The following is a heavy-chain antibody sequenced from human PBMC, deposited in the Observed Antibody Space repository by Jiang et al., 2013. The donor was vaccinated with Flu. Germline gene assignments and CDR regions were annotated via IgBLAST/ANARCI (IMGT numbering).Heavy chain of an antibody. J-gene: IGHJ5*02. V-gene: IGHV1-3*04. Sequence: SGAEVKKPGASVKVSCKASGYSFTSYAIHWVRQAPGQRLEWMGWINTANGDSQYSQNFQGRVTITRDTSASTAYMELSSLRCEDTAVYYCATYQLLPSWGQGTLVTVSS. CDR3: ATYQLLPS. CDR2: INTANGDS. D-gene: IGHD2-2*01. CDR1: GYSFTSYA.